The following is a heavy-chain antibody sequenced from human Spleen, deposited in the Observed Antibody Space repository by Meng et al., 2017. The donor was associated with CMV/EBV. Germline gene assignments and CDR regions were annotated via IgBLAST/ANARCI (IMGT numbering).Heavy chain of an antibody. CDR3: VRDLPPDY. Sequence: GGSLRLSCAASGFTFSSYAMSWVRQAPGKELEWVSTISADSTGTHYADSVKGRFTISRDNSKSTLSLQMNDLRDEDTAIYYCVRDLPPDYWGPGTLVTVPS. CDR1: GFTFSSYA. J-gene: IGHJ4*02. CDR2: ISADSTGT. V-gene: IGHV3-23*01.